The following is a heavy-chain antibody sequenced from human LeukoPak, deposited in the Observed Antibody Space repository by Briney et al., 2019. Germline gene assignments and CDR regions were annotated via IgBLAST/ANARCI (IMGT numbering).Heavy chain of an antibody. CDR2: ISDSAGNT. CDR3: AKEYTLVRGIITDVSNGMDV. D-gene: IGHD3-10*01. J-gene: IGHJ6*02. CDR1: GFTFSNFA. Sequence: GGSLRLSCAASGFTFSNFAMSWVRQAPGKGLEWVSIISDSAGNTYYADSVKGRFTVSRDNSKNTLYLQMTSLRAEDTAVYYCAKEYTLVRGIITDVSNGMDVWGQGTTVTVSS. V-gene: IGHV3-23*01.